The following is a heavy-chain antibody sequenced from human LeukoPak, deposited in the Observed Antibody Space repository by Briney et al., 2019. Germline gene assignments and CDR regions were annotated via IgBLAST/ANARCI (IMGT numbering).Heavy chain of an antibody. J-gene: IGHJ4*02. D-gene: IGHD4-17*01. CDR2: IYSGGST. Sequence: PGGSLRLSCAVSGFTVSSNYMSWVRQAPGKGLEWVSVIYSGGSTYYADFVKGRFTISRDNSKNTLYLQMNSLRVEDTAVYYCARMFGSRGVTTFFDFWGQGILVTVSS. CDR1: GFTVSSNY. CDR3: ARMFGSRGVTTFFDF. V-gene: IGHV3-53*01.